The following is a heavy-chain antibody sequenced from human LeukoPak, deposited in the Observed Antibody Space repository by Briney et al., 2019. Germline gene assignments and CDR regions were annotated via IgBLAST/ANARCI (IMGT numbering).Heavy chain of an antibody. CDR3: ATYTHWVAGDV. J-gene: IGHJ6*02. CDR1: GFTFSDSW. D-gene: IGHD3-16*01. V-gene: IGHV3-7*01. CDR2: MNQDGSAK. Sequence: GGSLRLSCAASGFTFSDSWISWVRQAPGKGLEWVANMNQDGSAKGYVDSVKGRFTISRDNARNSLYLQMSSLRAEDTAVYYCATYTHWVAGDVWGQGTTVTVSS.